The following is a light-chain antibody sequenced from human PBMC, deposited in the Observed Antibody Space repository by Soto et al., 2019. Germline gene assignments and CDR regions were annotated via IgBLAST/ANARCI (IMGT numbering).Light chain of an antibody. CDR3: PSYDSSPSAL. CDR2: GNS. Sequence: QSVLTQPPSVSGAPGQRVTISCTGSSSNIGAGYDVHWYQQLPGTAPKLLIYGNSNRPSGVPDRFSGSKSGTSASLAITGLQAEDEPDYYCPSYDSSPSALFGGGTKVTVL. V-gene: IGLV1-40*01. J-gene: IGLJ3*02. CDR1: SSNIGAGYD.